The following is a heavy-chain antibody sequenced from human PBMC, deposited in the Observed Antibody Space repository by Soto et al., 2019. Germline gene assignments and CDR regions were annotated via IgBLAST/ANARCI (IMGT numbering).Heavy chain of an antibody. D-gene: IGHD2-2*01. J-gene: IGHJ6*02. CDR3: ARDSAVVVRAANYGRDV. Sequence: PSQTLSLTCAISGDSVSSNSAAWNWIRQSPSRGLEWLGRTYYRSKWYNDYAVSVKSRITINPDTSKNQFSLQLNSVTPEDTAVYYCARDSAVVVRAANYGRDVWGQGTTVTVSS. V-gene: IGHV6-1*01. CDR1: GDSVSSNSAA. CDR2: TYYRSKWYN.